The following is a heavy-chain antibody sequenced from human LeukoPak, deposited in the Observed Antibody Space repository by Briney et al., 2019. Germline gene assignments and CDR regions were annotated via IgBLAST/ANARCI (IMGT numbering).Heavy chain of an antibody. CDR1: GYTFTSYY. J-gene: IGHJ4*02. Sequence: ASVKVSCKASGYTFTSYYMHWVRQAPGQGLEWMGIINPSGGSTSYAQKFQGRVTMTRDTSTSTVYMELSSLRSDDTAVYYCARDTGIAAAGTPLFDYWGQGTLVTVSS. D-gene: IGHD6-13*01. CDR2: INPSGGST. V-gene: IGHV1-46*01. CDR3: ARDTGIAAAGTPLFDY.